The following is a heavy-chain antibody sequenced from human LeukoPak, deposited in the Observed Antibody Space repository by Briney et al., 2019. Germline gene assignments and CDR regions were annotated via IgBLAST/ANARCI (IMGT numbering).Heavy chain of an antibody. CDR1: GGTFSSNA. D-gene: IGHD2-2*01. V-gene: IGHV1-18*01. CDR3: ARDLESSTIFDAFDI. CDR2: ISAYNGNT. J-gene: IGHJ3*02. Sequence: ASVKVSCKASGGTFSSNAISWVRQAPGQGLEWMGWISAYNGNTNYAQKLQGRVTMTTDTSTSTAYMELRSLRSDDTAVYYCARDLESSTIFDAFDIWGQGTMVTVSS.